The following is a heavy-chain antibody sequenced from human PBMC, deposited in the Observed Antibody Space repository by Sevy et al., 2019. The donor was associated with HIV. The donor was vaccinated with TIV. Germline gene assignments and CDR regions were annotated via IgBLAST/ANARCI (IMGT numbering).Heavy chain of an antibody. J-gene: IGHJ4*02. CDR2: FDPEDGDPEDGKT. D-gene: IGHD3-22*01. V-gene: IGHV1-24*01. CDR3: ATTKDYYHSSGYPFDY. CDR1: GYTLAKVS. Sequence: ASVKVSCKVSGYTLAKVSIHWVRQAPGKGLEWMTSFDPEDGDPEDGKTIYAQKFLGRVSLTEDTSTDTVYMELSSLRSDDTAVYYCATTKDYYHSSGYPFDYWGQGTLVTVSS.